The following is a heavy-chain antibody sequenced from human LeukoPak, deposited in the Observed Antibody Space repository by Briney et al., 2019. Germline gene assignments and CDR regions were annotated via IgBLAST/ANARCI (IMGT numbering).Heavy chain of an antibody. Sequence: GGSLRLSCAASGFTVSSTYMSWVRQAPGKGLEWVSAIYSGGSTSYADSVKGRFTISRDNSKNTLYLQMNSLRAEDTAVYYCARDRLYSSSSEDYWGQGTLVTVSS. CDR2: IYSGGST. CDR1: GFTVSSTY. CDR3: ARDRLYSSSSEDY. J-gene: IGHJ4*02. D-gene: IGHD6-6*01. V-gene: IGHV3-53*01.